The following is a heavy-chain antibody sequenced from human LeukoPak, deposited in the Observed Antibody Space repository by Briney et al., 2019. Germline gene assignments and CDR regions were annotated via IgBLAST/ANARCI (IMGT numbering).Heavy chain of an antibody. CDR1: GFSFSSYG. J-gene: IGHJ4*02. D-gene: IGHD4-11*01. Sequence: PGGSLRLSCAASGFSFSSYGMHWLRQAPGKGLEGVAVIWSDGTNQYYGDSVKGRFTISRDDSGNTVYLQMNSLRPEDTGVYYCARDAQRGFDYSNSLEYWGQGTPVTVST. CDR3: ARDAQRGFDYSNSLEY. V-gene: IGHV3-33*01. CDR2: IWSDGTNQ.